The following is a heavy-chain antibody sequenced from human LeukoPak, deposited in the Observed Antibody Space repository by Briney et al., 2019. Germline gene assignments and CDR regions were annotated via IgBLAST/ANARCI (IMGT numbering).Heavy chain of an antibody. CDR1: GFTFSSYA. D-gene: IGHD6-13*01. J-gene: IGHJ4*02. CDR2: ISNSGNTI. CDR3: AREGRVAASGFDY. Sequence: GGSLRLSCAASGFTFSSYAMTWVRQAPGKGLAWVSYISNSGNTIYYADSVKGRFTISRDNAKNSLYLQMTNLRAEDTAVYYCAREGRVAASGFDYWGQGTLVTVSS. V-gene: IGHV3-48*03.